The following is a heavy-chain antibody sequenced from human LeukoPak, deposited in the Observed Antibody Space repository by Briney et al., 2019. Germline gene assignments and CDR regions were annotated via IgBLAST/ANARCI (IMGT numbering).Heavy chain of an antibody. CDR1: GYTFTSYG. V-gene: IGHV1-18*01. Sequence: ASVKVSCKASGYTFTSYGISWVRQAPGQGLEWMGWISAYNGNTNYAQKLQGRVTMTTDTSTSTAYMELRSLRADDTAVYYCATYRSGGSCKRNGFDPWGQGTLVTVSS. J-gene: IGHJ5*02. CDR3: ATYRSGGSCKRNGFDP. D-gene: IGHD2-15*01. CDR2: ISAYNGNT.